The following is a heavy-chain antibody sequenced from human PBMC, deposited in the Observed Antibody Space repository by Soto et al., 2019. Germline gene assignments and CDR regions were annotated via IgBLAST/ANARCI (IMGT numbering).Heavy chain of an antibody. CDR1: GSTFSSYA. D-gene: IGHD2-15*01. CDR2: ISGSGDST. J-gene: IGHJ3*01. Sequence: EVQLWESGGGLVQPGGSLRLSCAASGSTFSSYAMSWVRQAPGKGLEWVSVISGSGDSTYYADSVKGRFTISRHNSKNTLYVQMNSLRAEDTAEYYCARELGYCSGGNCYMDGAFDFWGQGTMVTVSS. CDR3: ARELGYCSGGNCYMDGAFDF. V-gene: IGHV3-23*01.